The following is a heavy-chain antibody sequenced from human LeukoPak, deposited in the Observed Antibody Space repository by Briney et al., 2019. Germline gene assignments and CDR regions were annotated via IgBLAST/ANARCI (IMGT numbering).Heavy chain of an antibody. Sequence: PSETLSLTCAVYGGSFSGYYWSWIRQPPGKGLEWIGEINHSGSTNYNPSHKSRVTISVDTSKNQFSLKLSSVTAADTAVYYCARKPRTTGTTTHSYYYYYYMDVWGKGTTVTVSS. J-gene: IGHJ6*03. D-gene: IGHD1-1*01. CDR2: INHSGST. V-gene: IGHV4-34*01. CDR1: GGSFSGYY. CDR3: ARKPRTTGTTTHSYYYYYYMDV.